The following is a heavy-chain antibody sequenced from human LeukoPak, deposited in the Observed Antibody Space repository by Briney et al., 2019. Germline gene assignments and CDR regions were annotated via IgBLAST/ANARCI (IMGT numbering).Heavy chain of an antibody. CDR1: GFSVTSTGVG. J-gene: IGHJ4*02. CDR3: AQVRTTMPVPEGPMSYFHH. D-gene: IGHD1-26*01. V-gene: IGHV2-5*01. CDR2: IYWSDDK. Sequence: SGPTLVKPTQTLTLTCTFSGFSVTSTGVGVGWLRQPPGKALEWLAIIYWSDDKRYSRSLKNRLSITKDTSKNQVGLTMTNMDPLDTGTYYCAQVRTTMPVPEGPMSYFHHRGQGTLVTVSS.